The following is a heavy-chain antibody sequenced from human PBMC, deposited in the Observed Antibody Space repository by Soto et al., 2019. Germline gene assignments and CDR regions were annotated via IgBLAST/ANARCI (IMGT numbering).Heavy chain of an antibody. D-gene: IGHD3-10*01. J-gene: IGHJ4*02. CDR1: GGSISSGDYY. CDR3: ARDYASGSGPEY. Sequence: QVQLQESGPGLVKPSQTLSLTCTVSGGSISSGDYYWSWIRQPPGKGLEWIGYIYYSGTTYYSPSLKSRATISADRSKNQFSLRLTSVTAADSAVYYCARDYASGSGPEYWGQGTLVTVSS. CDR2: IYYSGTT. V-gene: IGHV4-30-4*01.